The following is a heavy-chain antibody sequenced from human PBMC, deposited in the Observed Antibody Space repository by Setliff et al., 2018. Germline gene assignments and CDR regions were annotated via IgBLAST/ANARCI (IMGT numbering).Heavy chain of an antibody. D-gene: IGHD4-17*01. Sequence: GASVKVSCKASGYTFTAYYIHWVRQAPGQGLEWMGWINPNAGNINYIQKFQGRVTITRDTSNSTDYMDLSRLTSDDTAVYYCAREVLSTVVAWDYWGQGTLVTVSS. V-gene: IGHV1-2*02. CDR1: GYTFTAYY. CDR2: INPNAGNI. J-gene: IGHJ4*02. CDR3: AREVLSTVVAWDY.